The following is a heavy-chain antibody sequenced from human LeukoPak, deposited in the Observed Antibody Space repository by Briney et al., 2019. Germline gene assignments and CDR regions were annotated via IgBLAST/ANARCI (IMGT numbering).Heavy chain of an antibody. D-gene: IGHD4-11*01. CDR1: GGFFSAYY. V-gene: IGHV4-34*01. CDR2: INHSGST. CDR3: ARTTVTTDDAFDI. J-gene: IGHJ3*02. Sequence: SETLSLTCAVYGGFFSAYYWSWIRQPPGKGLEWIGEINHSGSTNYDPPLKSRVTISADTSKNQFSLKLSSVTAADTAVYYCARTTVTTDDAFDIWGQGTMVTVSS.